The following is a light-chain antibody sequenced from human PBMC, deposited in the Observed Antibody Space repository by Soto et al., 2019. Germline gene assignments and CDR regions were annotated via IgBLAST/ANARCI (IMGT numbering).Light chain of an antibody. CDR2: GAS. Sequence: EIVLTQSPGTLSLSPRERATLSCRASQSVNDNYLAWYQHKPGQAPRLLIYGASSRAPGIPDRFSGSGSGTDLTLTISRLEPKELAIYYCQQYAASPRAFGQGTQVEVK. J-gene: IGKJ1*01. V-gene: IGKV3-20*01. CDR3: QQYAASPRA. CDR1: QSVNDNY.